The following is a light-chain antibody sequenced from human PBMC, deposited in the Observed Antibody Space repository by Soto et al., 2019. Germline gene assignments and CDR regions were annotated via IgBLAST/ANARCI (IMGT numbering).Light chain of an antibody. CDR1: SSDVGGYNY. V-gene: IGLV2-14*01. Sequence: QSVLTQPASVSGSPGQSITISCTGTSSDVGGYNYVSWYQQHPGKAPKLMIYDVSKRPSGVSNRFSGSKSGNTASLTISGPEAEDEDDYYSSSDTTSSILVFGGGTKLTVL. CDR3: SSDTTSSILV. CDR2: DVS. J-gene: IGLJ2*01.